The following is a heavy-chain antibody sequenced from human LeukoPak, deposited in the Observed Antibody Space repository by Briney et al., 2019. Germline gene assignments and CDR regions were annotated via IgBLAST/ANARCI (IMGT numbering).Heavy chain of an antibody. V-gene: IGHV1-8*01. D-gene: IGHD2-2*01. CDR1: GYTFTSYD. CDR3: ARGGQYQLLSSNWFDP. CDR2: MNPNSGNT. J-gene: IGHJ5*02. Sequence: ASVKVSCKAPGYTFTSYDINLVRQATGQGLEWMGWMNPNSGNTGYAQKFQGRVTMTRNTSISTAYMELSSLRSEDKAVYYCARGGQYQLLSSNWFDPWGQGTLVTVSS.